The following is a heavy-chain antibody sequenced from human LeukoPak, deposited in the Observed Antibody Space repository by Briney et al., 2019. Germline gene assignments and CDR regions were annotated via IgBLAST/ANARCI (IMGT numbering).Heavy chain of an antibody. V-gene: IGHV3-30*15. J-gene: IGHJ6*03. CDR3: ARETRHIAARRLDYYYYMDV. Sequence: GGSLRLSCAASGFTFSSYAMHWVRQAPGEGLEWVAVTSIDGSTKSYADSVKGRFTISRDNSRNTLNLQMSSLRPEDTAVYYCARETRHIAARRLDYYYYMDVWGTGTTVTVSS. D-gene: IGHD6-6*01. CDR2: TSIDGSTK. CDR1: GFTFSSYA.